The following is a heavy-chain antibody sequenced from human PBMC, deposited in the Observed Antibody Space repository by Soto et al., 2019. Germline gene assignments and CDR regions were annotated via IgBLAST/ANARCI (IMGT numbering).Heavy chain of an antibody. CDR2: IYYSGST. CDR3: AREVRHGVDSVWFDP. Sequence: PSETLSLTWTVAGGSIISYYCSWVRQPPGKGLEWIGYIYYSGSTNYNPSLKSRVTISVDTSKNQFSLKLSSVTAADTAVYYCAREVRHGVDSVWFDPWGQGTLVTVSS. J-gene: IGHJ5*02. D-gene: IGHD3-10*01. V-gene: IGHV4-59*01. CDR1: GGSIISYY.